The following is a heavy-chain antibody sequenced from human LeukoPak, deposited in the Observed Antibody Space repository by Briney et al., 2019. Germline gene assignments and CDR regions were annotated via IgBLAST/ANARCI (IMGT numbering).Heavy chain of an antibody. CDR1: GFTFSSYS. V-gene: IGHV3-21*01. CDR3: AGSRDYYGSGSFFIWY. J-gene: IGHJ4*02. Sequence: GGSLRLSCAASGFTFSSYSMTWVRQAPGKGLEWVSSISSSSSYIYYADSVKGRFTISRDNAKNSLYLQMNSLRAEGTAVYYCAGSRDYYGSGSFFIWYWGQGTLVTVSS. CDR2: ISSSSSYI. D-gene: IGHD3-10*01.